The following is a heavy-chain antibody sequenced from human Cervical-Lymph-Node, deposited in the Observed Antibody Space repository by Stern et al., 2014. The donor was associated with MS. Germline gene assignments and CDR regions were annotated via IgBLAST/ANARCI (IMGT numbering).Heavy chain of an antibody. Sequence: QLQLQESGPGLVKPSETLSLTCTVSGGSISSYYWSWIRQPPGKGLEWIGYIYHSGGTNYTPSLASRVTISLDTSKTRVSLKLPSVTAADTAVYYCARGFSSSWYGGRWFAPWGQGTLVTVSA. CDR3: ARGFSSSWYGGRWFAP. D-gene: IGHD6-13*01. CDR1: GGSISSYY. CDR2: IYHSGGT. V-gene: IGHV4-59*08. J-gene: IGHJ5*02.